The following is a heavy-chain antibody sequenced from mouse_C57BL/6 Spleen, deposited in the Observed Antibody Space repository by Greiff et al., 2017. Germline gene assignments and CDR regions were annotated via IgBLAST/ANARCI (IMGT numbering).Heavy chain of an antibody. D-gene: IGHD2-3*01. J-gene: IGHJ2*01. CDR1: GFTFSSYG. Sequence: EVQRQESGGDLVKPGGSLKLSCAASGFTFSSYGMSWVRQTPDKRLEWVATISSGGSYTYYPDSVKGRFTISRDNAKNTLYLQMSSLKSEDTAMYYCARRNDGYYDYWGQGTTLTVSS. CDR2: ISSGGSYT. CDR3: ARRNDGYYDY. V-gene: IGHV5-6*01.